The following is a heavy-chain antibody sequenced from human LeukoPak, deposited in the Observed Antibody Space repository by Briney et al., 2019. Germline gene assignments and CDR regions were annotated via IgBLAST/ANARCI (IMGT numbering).Heavy chain of an antibody. J-gene: IGHJ4*02. D-gene: IGHD3-16*01. Sequence: ASVKVSCKASGYTFTGYYIHWVRQAPGQGLEWMGWINPNSGDTNYAQRFQGRVTMTRDTSISTAYMELSRLRSDDTAVYYCARGQQDDLYDYWGQGTRVTVSS. V-gene: IGHV1-2*02. CDR3: ARGQQDDLYDY. CDR2: INPNSGDT. CDR1: GYTFTGYY.